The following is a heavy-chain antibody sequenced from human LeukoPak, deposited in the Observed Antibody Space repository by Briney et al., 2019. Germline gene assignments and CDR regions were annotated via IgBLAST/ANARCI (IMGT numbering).Heavy chain of an antibody. D-gene: IGHD3-22*01. Sequence: PSETLSLTCTVSGGSISSGGYYWSWIRQHPGKGLEWIGYIYYSGSTYYNPSLQSRVIISLDTSKNQSSLKLSSVTAADTAVYYCARDKRQDYYYDSRGYYPNWFDPWGQGTLVTVSS. CDR3: ARDKRQDYYYDSRGYYPNWFDP. J-gene: IGHJ5*02. CDR1: GGSISSGGYY. CDR2: IYYSGST. V-gene: IGHV4-31*03.